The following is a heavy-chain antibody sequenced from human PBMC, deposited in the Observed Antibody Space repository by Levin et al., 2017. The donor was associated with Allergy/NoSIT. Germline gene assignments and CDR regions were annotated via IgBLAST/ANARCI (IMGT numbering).Heavy chain of an antibody. D-gene: IGHD3-22*01. V-gene: IGHV3-11*01. J-gene: IGHJ6*02. Sequence: GESLKISCAASGFTFSDYSMSWIRQAPGKGLEWGSYISNRGNTIYYADSVKGRFIISRDKAKSSLFLQMNSLRVEDTAVYYCHAFYDSTAYYYYGIDVWGQGTTVTVSS. CDR2: ISNRGNTI. CDR3: HAFYDSTAYYYYGIDV. CDR1: GFTFSDYS.